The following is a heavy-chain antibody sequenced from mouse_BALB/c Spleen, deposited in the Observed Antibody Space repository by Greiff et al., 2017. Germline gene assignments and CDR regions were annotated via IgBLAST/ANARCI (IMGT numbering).Heavy chain of an antibody. V-gene: IGHV1-69*02. CDR3: TRSWDYGSSYRAMDY. D-gene: IGHD1-1*01. CDR1: GYTFTSYW. Sequence: VQLQQPGAELVRPGASVKLSCKASGYTFTSYWINWVKQRPGQGLEWIGNIYPSDSYTNYNQKFKDKATLTVDKSSSTAYMQLSSPTSEDSAVYYCTRSWDYGSSYRAMDYWGQGTSVTVSS. CDR2: IYPSDSYT. J-gene: IGHJ4*01.